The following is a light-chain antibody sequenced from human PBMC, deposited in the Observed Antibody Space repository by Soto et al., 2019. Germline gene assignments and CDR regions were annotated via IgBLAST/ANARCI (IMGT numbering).Light chain of an antibody. CDR3: QSYDSGLNGLSAHV. J-gene: IGLJ1*01. V-gene: IGLV1-40*01. Sequence: QSVLTQPPSVSGAPGQRVTISCTGTSSNIGALSDVHWYQHLPGTAPKLLIYGNNNRPSGVPDRFSGSKSGTSASLAITGLQAEDEADYYCQSYDSGLNGLSAHVFGTGTKVTV. CDR2: GNN. CDR1: SSNIGALSD.